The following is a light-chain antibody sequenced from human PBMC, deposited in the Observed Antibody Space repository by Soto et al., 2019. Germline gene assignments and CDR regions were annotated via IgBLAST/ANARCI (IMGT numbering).Light chain of an antibody. V-gene: IGLV2-14*01. CDR2: EID. Sequence: QSALTQPASVSGSPGQTITISCTGTNNDVGGHMYVSWYQHQAGKVPKLIIYEIDNRPSGVSDRFSGSKSGNTASLTISGLQAEDEAAYYCSAYRRGIIVFGGGTKLTVL. CDR3: SAYRRGIIV. J-gene: IGLJ2*01. CDR1: NNDVGGHMY.